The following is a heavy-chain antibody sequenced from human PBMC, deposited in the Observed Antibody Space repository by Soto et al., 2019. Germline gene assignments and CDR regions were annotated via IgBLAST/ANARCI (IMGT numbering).Heavy chain of an antibody. CDR2: IYWNDDK. D-gene: IGHD6-19*01. CDR1: GFSLRTSGVG. Sequence: PTLVNPTQTLTLTCIFSGFSLRTSGVGVGWIRQPPGKALEWLGFIYWNDDKRYSPSLKSRLTITKDTSKNQVVLTMTNMDPVDTATYYCAKSGSSGWYGWFDPWGQGTLVTVSS. J-gene: IGHJ5*02. CDR3: AKSGSSGWYGWFDP. V-gene: IGHV2-5*01.